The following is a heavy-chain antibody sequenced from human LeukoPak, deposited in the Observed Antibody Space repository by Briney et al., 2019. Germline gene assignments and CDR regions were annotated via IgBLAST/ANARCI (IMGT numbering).Heavy chain of an antibody. Sequence: GESLKISCKGSGYSFTSYWISWVRQMPGKGLEWMGRIDPSDSYTNYSPSFQGHVTISADKSISTAYLQWSSLKASDTAMYYCARPISDSSSWYDYWGQGTLVIVSS. CDR1: GYSFTSYW. D-gene: IGHD6-13*01. CDR3: ARPISDSSSWYDY. V-gene: IGHV5-10-1*01. CDR2: IDPSDSYT. J-gene: IGHJ4*02.